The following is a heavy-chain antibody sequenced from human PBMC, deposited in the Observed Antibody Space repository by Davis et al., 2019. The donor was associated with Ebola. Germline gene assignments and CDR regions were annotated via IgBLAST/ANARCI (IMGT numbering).Heavy chain of an antibody. CDR1: GFTVSSNH. D-gene: IGHD6-19*01. J-gene: IGHJ4*02. CDR2: IYDQST. CDR3: ATTQWLREFDN. V-gene: IGHV3-53*05. Sequence: GESLKISCAASGFTVSSNHMSWVRQAPGKGLEWVSVIYDQSTAYADSVRGRFIISRDKSNNTLYLEMNSPRVDDTAVYYCATTQWLREFDNWRQGTLVTVSS.